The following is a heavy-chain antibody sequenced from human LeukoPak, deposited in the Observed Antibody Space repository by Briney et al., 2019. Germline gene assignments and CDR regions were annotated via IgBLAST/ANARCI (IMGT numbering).Heavy chain of an antibody. CDR2: INSDGSST. CDR1: GFTFSSYW. J-gene: IGHJ6*02. CDR3: AKDREGGPGFYYYYGMDV. Sequence: PGGSLRLSCAASGFTFSSYWMHWVRQAPGKGLVWVSRINSDGSSTSYADSVKGRFTISRDNAKNTLYLQMNSLRAEDTAVYYCAKDREGGPGFYYYYGMDVWGQGTTVTVSS. V-gene: IGHV3-74*01.